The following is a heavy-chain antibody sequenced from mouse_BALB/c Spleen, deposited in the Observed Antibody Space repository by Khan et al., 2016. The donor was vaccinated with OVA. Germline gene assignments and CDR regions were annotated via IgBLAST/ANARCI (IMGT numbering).Heavy chain of an antibody. J-gene: IGHJ4*01. CDR2: ISSGGSYT. CDR3: ARQFITTATMDY. Sequence: EVELVESGGDLVKPGGSLKLSCAASGFTFSSYGMSWVRQTPDKRLEWVATISSGGSYTYYPDSVKGRFTISRDNAKNTLYLQMSSLKSEDTAMYYCARQFITTATMDYWGQGTSDTVSS. V-gene: IGHV5-6*01. D-gene: IGHD1-2*01. CDR1: GFTFSSYG.